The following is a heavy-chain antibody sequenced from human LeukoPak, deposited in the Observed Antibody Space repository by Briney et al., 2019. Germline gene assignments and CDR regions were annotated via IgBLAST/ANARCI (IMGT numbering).Heavy chain of an antibody. CDR3: ARVIRYYDSSGTYDY. V-gene: IGHV4-34*01. CDR2: INHSGST. Sequence: SETLSLTCAVYGGSFSGYYWSWIRQPPGKGLEWIGEINHSGSTNYNPSLKSRVTISVDTSKNQFSLKLSSVTAADTAVYYCARVIRYYDSSGTYDYWGQGILVTVSS. J-gene: IGHJ4*02. CDR1: GGSFSGYY. D-gene: IGHD3-22*01.